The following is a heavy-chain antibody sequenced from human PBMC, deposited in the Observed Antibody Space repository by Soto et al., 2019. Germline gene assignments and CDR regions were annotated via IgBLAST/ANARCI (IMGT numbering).Heavy chain of an antibody. D-gene: IGHD1-1*01. CDR3: VRDGTKTLRDWFDP. CDR2: IYATGTT. CDR1: GASISGFY. Sequence: SETLSLTCTVSGASISGFYWSWIRKSAGKGLEWIGRIYATGTTDYNPSLKSRVMMSVDTSKKQFSLKLRSVTAADTAVYYCVRDGTKTLRDWFDPWGQGFSVPVSS. V-gene: IGHV4-4*07. J-gene: IGHJ5*02.